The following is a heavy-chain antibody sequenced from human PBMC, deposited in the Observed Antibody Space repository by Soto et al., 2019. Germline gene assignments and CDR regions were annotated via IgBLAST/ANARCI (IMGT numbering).Heavy chain of an antibody. CDR1: GYTFTSYA. CDR3: ARGPGGPDGPGEY. V-gene: IGHV1-3*01. CDR2: INAGNGNT. J-gene: IGHJ4*02. D-gene: IGHD3-10*01. Sequence: QVQLVQSGAEVKKPGASVKVSCKASGYTFTSYAMHWVRQAPGQRLEWMGWINAGNGNTKYSQKFQGRVTITRDTSANTAYMELSSLRFEDTAVYYCARGPGGPDGPGEYWGQGTLVTVSS.